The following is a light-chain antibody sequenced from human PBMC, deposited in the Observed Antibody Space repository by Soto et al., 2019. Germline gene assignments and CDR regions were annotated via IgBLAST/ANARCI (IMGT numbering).Light chain of an antibody. CDR3: SSYISSSTLV. V-gene: IGLV2-14*01. CDR1: SSDVGGYNY. CDR2: EVS. J-gene: IGLJ3*02. Sequence: QSALTQPASVSGSPGQSITISCTGTSSDVGGYNYVSWYQQHPGKAPKVMIYEVSNRPSGFSNRFSGSKSGNTASLTISGLQAEDEADYYCSSYISSSTLVFGGGTKLTVL.